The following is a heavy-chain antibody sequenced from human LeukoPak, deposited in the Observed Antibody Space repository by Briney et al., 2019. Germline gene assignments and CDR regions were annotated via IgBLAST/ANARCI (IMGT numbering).Heavy chain of an antibody. D-gene: IGHD2-2*01. Sequence: GGSLRLSCAGSGFIFSAYFMTWMRQAPGKGPELVSYVTSSGDTTYYADSVKGRFTISRDNVKNSLSLQMKSLRAEDTAMYFCARIRFDCGTASCSRGVSMWFDPWGQGTLVTVSS. CDR2: VTSSGDTT. J-gene: IGHJ5*02. V-gene: IGHV3-11*01. CDR3: ARIRFDCGTASCSRGVSMWFDP. CDR1: GFIFSAYF.